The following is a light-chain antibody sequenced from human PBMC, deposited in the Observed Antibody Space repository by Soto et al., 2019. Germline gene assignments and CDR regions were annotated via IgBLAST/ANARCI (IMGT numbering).Light chain of an antibody. CDR3: QQYGSSPTWT. Sequence: EIVLTQSPGTLSLSPGDRATLSCRASQSVSRSYLGWYQQKPGQAPRLLIYGASTRASGIPDRFSGSGSGTDFTLTISRLEPEDSAVYYCQQYGSSPTWTFGQGTKVDI. J-gene: IGKJ1*01. V-gene: IGKV3-20*01. CDR1: QSVSRSY. CDR2: GAS.